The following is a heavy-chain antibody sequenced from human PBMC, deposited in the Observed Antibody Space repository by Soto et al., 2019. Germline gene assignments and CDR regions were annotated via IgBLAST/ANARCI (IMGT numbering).Heavy chain of an antibody. D-gene: IGHD3-3*01. CDR3: ARSPEWHPLLRGGMDV. CDR2: IRFSSSNI. Sequence: EVSLVESGGGLVKPGGSLRLSCAASGFTFSSFSMNWVRQAPGKGLEWVASIRFSSSNIYHADSLKGRFTISRDNAQNSLFLQMNSLRAEDTAVYYCARSPEWHPLLRGGMDVWGRGTTVIVAS. V-gene: IGHV3-21*01. J-gene: IGHJ6*02. CDR1: GFTFSSFS.